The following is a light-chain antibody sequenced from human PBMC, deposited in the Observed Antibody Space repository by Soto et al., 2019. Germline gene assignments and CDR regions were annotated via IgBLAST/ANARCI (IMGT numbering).Light chain of an antibody. V-gene: IGLV2-14*03. CDR1: SSDVGGYNY. CDR3: SSYRASSTTHYV. Sequence: QSVLTQPASLSGSPGQSITISCTGTSSDVGGYNYVSWYQQHQGKGPKLMIYDVNNRPSGVSDRFSGSKSGNTASLTISGLQAEDEADYYCSSYRASSTTHYVFGTGTKLTVL. J-gene: IGLJ1*01. CDR2: DVN.